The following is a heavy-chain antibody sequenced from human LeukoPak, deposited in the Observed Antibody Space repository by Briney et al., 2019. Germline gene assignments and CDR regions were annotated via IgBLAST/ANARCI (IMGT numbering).Heavy chain of an antibody. Sequence: ASLKVSCKASGYTFTSYYMHCVRPTPGQRLEWMGIINPSGGSATYAQKFQGRVTMTRDTSTSTVYMDLSSLRSEDTAVYYCVRDSSSSSLADPWGQGTLVTVSS. D-gene: IGHD2-2*01. J-gene: IGHJ5*02. CDR3: VRDSSSSSLADP. CDR1: GYTFTSYY. V-gene: IGHV1-46*01. CDR2: INPSGGSA.